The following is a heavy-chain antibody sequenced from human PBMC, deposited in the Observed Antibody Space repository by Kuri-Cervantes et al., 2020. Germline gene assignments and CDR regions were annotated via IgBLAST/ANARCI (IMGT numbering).Heavy chain of an antibody. CDR1: GGSINRGGYY. J-gene: IGHJ4*02. Sequence: SDTLSLTCTVSGGSINRGGYYWSWIRQHPGKWLEWIGSIYYSGSTYYNPSLKSRVTISVDTSKNQFSLKLSSVTAADTAVYYCFFMAARLFGEWGQGTLVTVSS. CDR3: FFMAARLFGE. CDR2: IYYSGST. D-gene: IGHD3-16*01. V-gene: IGHV4-39*01.